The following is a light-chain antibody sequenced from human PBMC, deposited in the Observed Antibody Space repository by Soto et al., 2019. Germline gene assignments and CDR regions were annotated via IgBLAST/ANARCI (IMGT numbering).Light chain of an antibody. J-gene: IGKJ1*01. CDR3: QHYNSYSEA. CDR2: DAF. V-gene: IGKV1-9*01. CDR1: QGISSY. Sequence: IQLTHSPSSLSASVGDRVIITCRASQGISSYLAWYQQKPGKAPKLLVHDAFTLQSGVPSRFSGSGSGTDFTLTISSLQPDDFATYYCQHYNSYSEAFGQGTKVDIK.